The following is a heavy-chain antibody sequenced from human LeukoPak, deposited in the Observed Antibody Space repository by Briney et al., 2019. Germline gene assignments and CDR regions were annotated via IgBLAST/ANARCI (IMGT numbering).Heavy chain of an antibody. D-gene: IGHD1-14*01. CDR3: ARDRYPGYYYYGMDV. V-gene: IGHV4-30-2*01. J-gene: IGHJ6*02. Sequence: KPSETLSLTCAVSGGSISSGGYSWSWIRQPPGKGLEWTGYIYHSGSTYYNPSLKSRVTISVDRSKNQFSLKLSSVTAADTAVYYCARDRYPGYYYYGMDVWGQGTTVTVSS. CDR1: GGSISSGGYS. CDR2: IYHSGST.